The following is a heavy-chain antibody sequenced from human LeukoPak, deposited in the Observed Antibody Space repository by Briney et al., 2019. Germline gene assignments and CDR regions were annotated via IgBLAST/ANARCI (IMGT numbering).Heavy chain of an antibody. Sequence: GGSLRLSCAASGFTFSDCYMSWIRQAPGKGLEWVSYISSSGSTIYYADPVKGRFTISRDNAKNSLYLQMNSLRAEDTAVYYCAGYGSGSYYNWFDPWGQGTLVTVSS. CDR3: AGYGSGSYYNWFDP. CDR2: ISSSGSTI. J-gene: IGHJ5*02. V-gene: IGHV3-11*01. D-gene: IGHD3-10*01. CDR1: GFTFSDCY.